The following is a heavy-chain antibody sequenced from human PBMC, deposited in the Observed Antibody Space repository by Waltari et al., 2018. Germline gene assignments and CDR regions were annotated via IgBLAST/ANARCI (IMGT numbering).Heavy chain of an antibody. Sequence: QVLLVWSGGGVGQPGIPHIFPSTPPVSTVLNYARPRVSQAPGKGLEWLTVISSDGGTKYYADSVRGRFTVSRDKSTNTLHLQMTSLTSEDAGVYYCARDRQGASASSPEITHWGQGTLVTVSS. V-gene: IGHV3-30-3*01. CDR2: ISSDGGTK. J-gene: IGHJ4*02. CDR3: ARDRQGASASSPEITH. CDR1: VSTVLNYA. D-gene: IGHD3-10*01.